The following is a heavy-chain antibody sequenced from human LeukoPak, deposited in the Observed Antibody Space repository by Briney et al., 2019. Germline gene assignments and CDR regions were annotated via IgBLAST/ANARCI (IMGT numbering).Heavy chain of an antibody. CDR2: ISGSGGST. D-gene: IGHD4-17*01. CDR3: AKDLLTTVNYY. Sequence: GGSLRLSCAASGFTSRSYAMSGVRHTPGKGLGWVSAISGSGGSTYYADSVKGRFTISRDNSKNTLYLQMNSLRAEDTAVYYCAKDLLTTVNYYWGQGTLVTVSS. CDR1: GFTSRSYA. J-gene: IGHJ4*02. V-gene: IGHV3-23*01.